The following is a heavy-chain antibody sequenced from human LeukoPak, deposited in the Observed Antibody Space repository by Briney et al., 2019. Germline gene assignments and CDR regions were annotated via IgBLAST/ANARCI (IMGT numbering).Heavy chain of an antibody. Sequence: SETLSLTCAVYGGSFSGYYWSWIRQPPGKGLEWIGEINHGGSTNYNPSLKSRVTISVDTSKNQFSLKLSSVTAADTAVYYCARGGTTVTTWLSYYYYYMDVWGKGTTVTVSS. CDR2: INHGGST. CDR3: ARGGTTVTTWLSYYYYYMDV. CDR1: GGSFSGYY. J-gene: IGHJ6*03. V-gene: IGHV4-34*01. D-gene: IGHD4-17*01.